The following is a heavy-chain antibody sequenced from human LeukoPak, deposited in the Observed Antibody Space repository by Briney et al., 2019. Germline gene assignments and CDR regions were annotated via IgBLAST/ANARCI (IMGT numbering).Heavy chain of an antibody. CDR2: ISSSSSYI. V-gene: IGHV3-21*01. CDR3: ATGMVRGVAHFDY. D-gene: IGHD3-10*01. Sequence: PGGSLRLSRAASGFTFSSYSMNWVRQAPGKGLEWVSSISSSSSYIYYADSVKGRFTISRDNAKNSLYLQMNSLRAEDTAVYYCATGMVRGVAHFDYWGQGTLVTVSS. J-gene: IGHJ4*02. CDR1: GFTFSSYS.